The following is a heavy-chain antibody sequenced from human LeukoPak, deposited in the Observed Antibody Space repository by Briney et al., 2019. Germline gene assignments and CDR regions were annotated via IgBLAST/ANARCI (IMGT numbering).Heavy chain of an antibody. CDR2: INHSGST. V-gene: IGHV4-34*01. CDR1: GGSFSGYY. Sequence: SETLSLTCAVYGGSFSGYYWSWIRQPPGKGLEWIGEINHSGSTNYNPSLKSRVTISVDTSKNRFSLKLSSVTAADTAVYYCARGLIFLGATDAFDIWGQGTMVTVSS. D-gene: IGHD3-16*01. CDR3: ARGLIFLGATDAFDI. J-gene: IGHJ3*02.